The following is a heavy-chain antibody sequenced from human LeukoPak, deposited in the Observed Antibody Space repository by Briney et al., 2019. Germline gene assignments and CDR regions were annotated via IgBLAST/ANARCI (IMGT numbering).Heavy chain of an antibody. CDR3: ARVNQAAPDY. J-gene: IGHJ4*02. CDR2: IKQDGSEK. D-gene: IGHD6-13*01. Sequence: GGSLRLSCAASGFTFSDYYMSWIRQAPGKGLEWVANIKQDGSEKYYVDSVKGRFTISRDNAKNSLYLQMNSLRAEDTAVYYCARVNQAAPDYWGQGTLVTVSS. V-gene: IGHV3-7*01. CDR1: GFTFSDYY.